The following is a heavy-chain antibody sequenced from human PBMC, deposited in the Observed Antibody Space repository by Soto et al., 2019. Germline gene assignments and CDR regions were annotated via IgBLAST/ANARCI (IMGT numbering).Heavy chain of an antibody. CDR3: AGGGGGGYTHNEFDY. V-gene: IGHV3-23*01. CDR2: FSGSGGST. D-gene: IGHD3-16*01. Sequence: EVQLLESGGGLAQPGGSLRLSCVASGFTFTNFAMSWVRQAPGKGLEWVSSFSGSGGSTYYADSVKGRFTISRDISKNPFSLKMKRRSAEDTAVFFGAGGGGGGYTHNEFDYWGQGTLVTVSS. J-gene: IGHJ4*02. CDR1: GFTFTNFA.